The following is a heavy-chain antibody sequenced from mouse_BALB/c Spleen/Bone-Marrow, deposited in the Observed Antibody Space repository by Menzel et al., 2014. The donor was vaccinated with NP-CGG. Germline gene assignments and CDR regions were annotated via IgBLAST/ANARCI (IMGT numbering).Heavy chain of an antibody. CDR2: IRNKANGYTT. D-gene: IGHD4-1*01. Sequence: EVKLVDSGGGLVQPGGSLRLSCATSGLTFTDYYMSWVRQPPGKALEWLGFIRNKANGYTTEYGASVKGRFTISRDNSQSILYLQMNTLRAEDSATYYCARFFNWGLDYWGQGTTLTVSS. CDR3: ARFFNWGLDY. J-gene: IGHJ2*01. V-gene: IGHV7-3*02. CDR1: GLTFTDYY.